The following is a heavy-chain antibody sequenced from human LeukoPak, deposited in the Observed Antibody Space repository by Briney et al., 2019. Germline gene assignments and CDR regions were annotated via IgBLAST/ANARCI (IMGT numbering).Heavy chain of an antibody. J-gene: IGHJ4*02. D-gene: IGHD2-8*02. CDR3: AKAGAGGSSKRFFPDFDY. CDR2: ISWNSGSI. Sequence: GGSLRLSCAASGFTFDDYAMHWVRQAPGKGLEWVSGISWNSGSIGYADSVKGRFTISRDNAKNSLYLQMNSLRAEDTALYYCAKAGAGGSSKRFFPDFDYWGQGTLVTVSS. V-gene: IGHV3-9*01. CDR1: GFTFDDYA.